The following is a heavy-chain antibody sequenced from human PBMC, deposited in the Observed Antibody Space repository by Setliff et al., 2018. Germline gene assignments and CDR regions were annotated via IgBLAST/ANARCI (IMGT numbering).Heavy chain of an antibody. D-gene: IGHD3-10*02. CDR1: GYSFINYG. V-gene: IGHV1-18*01. CDR2: ISGYNGNT. J-gene: IGHJ5*02. CDR3: GRVLFGDLFSWFDP. Sequence: VASVKVSCKTSGYSFINYGLSWMRQAPGQGLEWVGWISGYNGNTDYAQNLQGRVTMTRDTSLSTAYMAVRSLRSDDTAVYYCGRVLFGDLFSWFDPWGQGTLVTVSS.